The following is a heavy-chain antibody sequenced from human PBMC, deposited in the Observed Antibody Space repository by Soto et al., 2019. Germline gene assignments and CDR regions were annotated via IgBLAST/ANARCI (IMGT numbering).Heavy chain of an antibody. CDR1: GGSISSYY. CDR3: ARHAPQLRFLKARNGYFEY. J-gene: IGHJ4*02. D-gene: IGHD3-3*01. V-gene: IGHV4-59*08. Sequence: PSETLSLTCTVSGGSISSYYWSWIRQPPGKGLEWIGYIYYSGSTNYNPSLKSRVTISVDTSKNQFSLKLSSVTAPDTAVYYCARHAPQLRFLKARNGYFEYWGQGNLVTVSS. CDR2: IYYSGST.